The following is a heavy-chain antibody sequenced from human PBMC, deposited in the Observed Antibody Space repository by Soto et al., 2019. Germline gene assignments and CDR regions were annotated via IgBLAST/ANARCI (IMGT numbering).Heavy chain of an antibody. V-gene: IGHV3-30*18. Sequence: GGSLRLSCAASGFTFSSYGMHWVRQAPGKGLEWVAVISYDGSNKYYADSVKGRFTISRDNSENTLYLQMNSLRAEDTAVYYCAKEGQWLPLKLYYYYYYGMDVWGQGTTVTVSS. CDR3: AKEGQWLPLKLYYYYYYGMDV. J-gene: IGHJ6*02. CDR2: ISYDGSNK. D-gene: IGHD6-19*01. CDR1: GFTFSSYG.